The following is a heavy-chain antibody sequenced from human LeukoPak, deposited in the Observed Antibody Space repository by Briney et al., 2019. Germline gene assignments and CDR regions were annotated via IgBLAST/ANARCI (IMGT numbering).Heavy chain of an antibody. J-gene: IGHJ4*02. CDR3: ASSVGVWFGEFR. CDR2: YYSGST. Sequence: SETFPSPALSLVAPSVVTTGAGSGSPQGRDWSGLGIYYSGSTNYNPSLKSRVTISVDTSKNQFSLKLSSVTAADTAVYYCASSVGVWFGEFRWGQGTLVTVSS. CDR1: VAPSVVTT. D-gene: IGHD3-10*01. V-gene: IGHV4-59*01.